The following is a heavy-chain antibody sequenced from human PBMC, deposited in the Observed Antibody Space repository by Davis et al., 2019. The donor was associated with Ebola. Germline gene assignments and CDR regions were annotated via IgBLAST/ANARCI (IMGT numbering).Heavy chain of an antibody. CDR2: MLHDGSEK. D-gene: IGHD2-2*02. CDR1: GFTFSESW. CDR3: ARSGALYTTASHFDS. V-gene: IGHV3-7*01. J-gene: IGHJ4*02. Sequence: PGGSLRLPCAASGFTFSESWMAWVRQAPGRGLEWLANMLHDGSEKYSAGPVQGRFTISRDNAKNSLYLQMNSLRDEDTAVYYCARSGALYTTASHFDSWGQGTLVTVSS.